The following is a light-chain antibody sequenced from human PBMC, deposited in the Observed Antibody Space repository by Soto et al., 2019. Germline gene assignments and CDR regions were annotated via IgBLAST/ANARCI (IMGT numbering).Light chain of an antibody. CDR3: QKYVNAPKT. V-gene: IGKV1-27*01. Sequence: DIRMTQSQSSLSASVGDRVTITCGASQGIINYLAWYQQKPGKVPKLLIYGASALQSGVPSRFIGSGSGTDFTLTISSLQPEDAATYYCQKYVNAPKTFGQGTKLEIK. CDR1: QGIINY. J-gene: IGKJ2*01. CDR2: GAS.